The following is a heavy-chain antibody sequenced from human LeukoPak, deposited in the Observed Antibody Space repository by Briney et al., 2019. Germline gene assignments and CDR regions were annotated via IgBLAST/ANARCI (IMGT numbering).Heavy chain of an antibody. CDR1: GGSFIGYY. CDR2: INHSGST. CDR3: ARGRGIVATISRYYYYYYMDV. Sequence: SETLSLTCAVYGGSFIGYYWSWSRQPPGKGLEWIGEINHSGSTNYNPSLKSRVTISVDTSKNQFSLKLSSVTAADTAVYYCARGRGIVATISRYYYYYYMDVWGRGTTVTVSS. J-gene: IGHJ6*03. V-gene: IGHV4-34*01. D-gene: IGHD5-12*01.